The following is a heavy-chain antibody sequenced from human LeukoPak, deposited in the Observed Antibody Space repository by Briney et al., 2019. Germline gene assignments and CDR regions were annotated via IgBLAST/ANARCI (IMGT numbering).Heavy chain of an antibody. Sequence: SSETLSLTCTVSGGSISSGGYYWSWIRQHPGKGLEWIGYIYYSGSTYYNPSLKSRVTISVDTSKNQFSLKLSSVTAADTAVYYCAREGMTTVVTPRVFDPWGQGTLVTVSS. CDR1: GGSISSGGYY. J-gene: IGHJ5*02. D-gene: IGHD4-23*01. CDR3: AREGMTTVVTPRVFDP. V-gene: IGHV4-31*03. CDR2: IYYSGST.